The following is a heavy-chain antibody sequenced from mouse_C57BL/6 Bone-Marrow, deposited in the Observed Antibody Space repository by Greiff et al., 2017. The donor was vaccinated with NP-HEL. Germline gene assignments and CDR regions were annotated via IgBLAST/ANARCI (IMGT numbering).Heavy chain of an antibody. CDR3: ARWGVLLRYWYFDV. V-gene: IGHV1-64*01. Sequence: QVQLKQPGAELVKPGASVKLSCKASGYTFTSYWMHWVKQRPGQGLEWIGMIHPNSGSTNYNEKFKSKATLTVDKSSSTAYMQLSSLTSEDSAVYDCARWGVLLRYWYFDVWGTGTTVTVSS. CDR1: GYTFTSYW. D-gene: IGHD1-1*01. J-gene: IGHJ1*03. CDR2: IHPNSGST.